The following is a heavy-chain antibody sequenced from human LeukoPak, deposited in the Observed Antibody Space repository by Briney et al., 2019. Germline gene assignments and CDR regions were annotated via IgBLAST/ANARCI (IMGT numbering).Heavy chain of an antibody. J-gene: IGHJ5*02. CDR3: ARSSIAARYNWFDP. V-gene: IGHV1-69*05. D-gene: IGHD6-6*01. CDR1: GGTFSSYA. Sequence: VASVTVSCKASGGTFSSYAISWVRQAPGQGLEWMGGIIPIFGIANYAQKFQGRVTITTDESTSTAYMELSSLRSEDTAVYYCARSSIAARYNWFDPWGQGTLVTVSS. CDR2: IIPIFGIA.